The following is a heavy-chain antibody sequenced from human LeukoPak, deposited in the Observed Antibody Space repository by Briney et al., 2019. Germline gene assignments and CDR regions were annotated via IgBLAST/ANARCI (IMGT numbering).Heavy chain of an antibody. CDR2: MNPNSGNT. D-gene: IGHD2-21*02. V-gene: IGHV1-8*01. CDR1: GYTFTSYD. J-gene: IGHJ5*02. CDR3: ARGATAYCGGDCSLFDP. Sequence: ASVKVSCKASGYTFTSYDINWVRQATGQGLEWMGWMNPNSGNTGYAQKFQGRVTMTRNTSISTAYMELSSLRSGDTAVYYCARGATAYCGGDCSLFDPWGQGTLVTVSS.